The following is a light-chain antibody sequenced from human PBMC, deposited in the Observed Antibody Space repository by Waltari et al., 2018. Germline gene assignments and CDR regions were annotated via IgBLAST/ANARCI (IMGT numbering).Light chain of an antibody. CDR2: EDD. J-gene: IGLJ3*02. V-gene: IGLV6-57*04. CDR1: GGSIVNNY. CDR3: QSYTSSAV. Sequence: NFLLTQPHSVSESPGTTVIISCTRSGGSIVNNYVQWYQHRPGSAPSIVIYEDDQRPPGVPDRFSGSIDSSSNSASRTISGLKTEDEADYYCQSYTSSAVFGGGTKLTV.